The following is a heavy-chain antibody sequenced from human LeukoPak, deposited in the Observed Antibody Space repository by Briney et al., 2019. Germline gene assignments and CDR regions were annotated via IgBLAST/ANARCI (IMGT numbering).Heavy chain of an antibody. CDR3: ARGRAAAGDYYYYYMDV. V-gene: IGHV1-2*02. J-gene: IGHJ6*03. CDR1: GYNFAHN. D-gene: IGHD6-13*01. CDR2: INPKNGGT. Sequence: GASVKVSCKASGYNFAHNIHWVRQAPGQGHEFMGWINPKNGGTKYAQNFQGRVTMTRDTSISTVYMELSSLGSDDTAVYYCARGRAAAGDYYYYYMDVWGKGTTVTVSS.